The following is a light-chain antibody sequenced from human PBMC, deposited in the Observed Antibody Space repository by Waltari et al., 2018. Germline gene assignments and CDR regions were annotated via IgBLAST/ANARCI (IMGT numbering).Light chain of an antibody. CDR3: QHYVRLPVT. CDR2: AAS. CDR1: QSVRGT. Sequence: EIVLTQSPGTLSLSPGERATLPCRASQSVRGTLAWYQQKPCQPPRLLIYAASIRATGIPDRFSGSGSGTDFTLTISRLEPEDFAVYYCQHYVRLPVTFGQGTKVEIK. J-gene: IGKJ1*01. V-gene: IGKV3-20*01.